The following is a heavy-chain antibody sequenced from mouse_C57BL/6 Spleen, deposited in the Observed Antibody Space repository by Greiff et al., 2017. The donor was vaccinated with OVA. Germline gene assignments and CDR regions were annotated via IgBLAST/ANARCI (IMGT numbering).Heavy chain of an antibody. CDR1: GFTFSDYG. Sequence: DVKLVESGGGLVKPGGSLKLSCAASGFTFSDYGMHWVRQAPEKGLEWVAYISSGSSTIYYADTVKGRFTISRDNAKNTLFLQMTSLRSEDTAMYYCARPRRGGYYFDYWGQGTTLTVSS. J-gene: IGHJ2*01. CDR3: ARPRRGGYYFDY. V-gene: IGHV5-17*01. CDR2: ISSGSSTI.